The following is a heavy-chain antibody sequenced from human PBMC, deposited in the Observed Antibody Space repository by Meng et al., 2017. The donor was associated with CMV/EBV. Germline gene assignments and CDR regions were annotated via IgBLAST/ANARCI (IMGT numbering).Heavy chain of an antibody. CDR3: ASDSGAFEI. CDR2: IYSGGST. Sequence: GESLKISCAASGFTVSSNYMSWVRQAPGKGLEWVSIIYSGGSTYYADSVKGGFTISRDNSKNALYLQMNSLRPEDTDVYYCASDSGAFEIWGQGTMVTVSS. D-gene: IGHD3-10*01. CDR1: GFTVSSNY. V-gene: IGHV3-66*02. J-gene: IGHJ3*02.